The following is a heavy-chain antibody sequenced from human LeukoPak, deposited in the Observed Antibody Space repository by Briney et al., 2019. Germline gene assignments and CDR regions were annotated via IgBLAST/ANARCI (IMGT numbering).Heavy chain of an antibody. V-gene: IGHV3-7*01. D-gene: IGHD3-22*01. J-gene: IGHJ4*02. CDR1: GFTFSHYW. Sequence: GGSLRLSCAASGFTFSHYWMSWVRQAPGKGLEWVANIKEDGSEKYYVDSVKGRFTISRDNAKNSLSLQVNSLRAEDTAVYYCARSRSGYYEDYWGQGTLVTVSS. CDR3: ARSRSGYYEDY. CDR2: IKEDGSEK.